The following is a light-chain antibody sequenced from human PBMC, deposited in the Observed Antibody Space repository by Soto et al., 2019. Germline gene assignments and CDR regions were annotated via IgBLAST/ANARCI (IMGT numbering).Light chain of an antibody. CDR2: GAS. J-gene: IGKJ4*01. Sequence: EIVMTQSPATLSVSPGERATLSCRASQSVSSNLAWYQQKPGQAPRLLIYGASTRATGIPARFSGSGSGTEFTLTISSLQFEDFAVYYCQQYNNWLFTCAGGPKVAIK. V-gene: IGKV3-15*01. CDR3: QQYNNWLFT. CDR1: QSVSSN.